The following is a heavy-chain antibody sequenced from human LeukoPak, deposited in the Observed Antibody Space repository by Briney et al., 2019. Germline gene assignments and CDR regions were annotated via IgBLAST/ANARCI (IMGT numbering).Heavy chain of an antibody. CDR3: ARDAGYYDSSGYFDY. CDR1: GGSISSGDYY. J-gene: IGHJ4*02. D-gene: IGHD3-22*01. CDR2: IYNSGTT. V-gene: IGHV4-61*08. Sequence: SETLSLTCTVSGGSISSGDYYWTWIRQTPGKGLEWIGHIYNSGTTNYNPSLKSRVTISADTSENQFALKLTSVTAADTAVYYCARDAGYYDSSGYFDYWGQGILVSVS.